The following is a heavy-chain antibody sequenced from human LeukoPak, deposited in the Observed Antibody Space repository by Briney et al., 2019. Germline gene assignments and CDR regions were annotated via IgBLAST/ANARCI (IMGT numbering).Heavy chain of an antibody. Sequence: PGGSLRLSCAASGFTFDDYGMSRVRQAPGKGLEWVSGINWNGGSTGYADSVKGRFTISRDNAKNSLYLQMNSLRAEDTALYYCARDPSLTAARRWFDYWGQGTLVTVSS. CDR1: GFTFDDYG. D-gene: IGHD6-6*01. CDR2: INWNGGST. V-gene: IGHV3-20*04. J-gene: IGHJ4*02. CDR3: ARDPSLTAARRWFDY.